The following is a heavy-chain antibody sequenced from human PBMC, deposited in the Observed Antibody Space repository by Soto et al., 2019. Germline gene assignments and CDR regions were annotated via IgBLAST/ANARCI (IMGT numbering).Heavy chain of an antibody. D-gene: IGHD2-2*01. CDR1: GDSISSDNHF. Sequence: SETLSLTCTVSGDSISSDNHFWTWIRQLPGKGLEWLGYIYYSGSAYYNPSLKSRITISLDTSKSQFSLRLSSVTAADTAVYHCARLFCSSSCSLGGVFDSWAQGTMVTVSS. V-gene: IGHV4-31*03. CDR3: ARLFCSSSCSLGGVFDS. CDR2: IYYSGSA. J-gene: IGHJ3*02.